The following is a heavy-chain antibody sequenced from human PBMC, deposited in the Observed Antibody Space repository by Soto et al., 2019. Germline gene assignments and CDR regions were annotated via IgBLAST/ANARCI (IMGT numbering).Heavy chain of an antibody. CDR1: GFTFSDHA. Sequence: QVQLVESGGGVVQPGGSLRVSCVASGFTFSDHAMHWARQAPGKGLEWVALISPVGTNEYYADSAKGRFSISRDNSKNTLYLHLNSLRPEDTALYYCAQENSRISPRLIQHWGHGTLVTVSS. J-gene: IGHJ1*01. V-gene: IGHV3-30-3*01. CDR3: AQENSRISPRLIQH. D-gene: IGHD6-6*01. CDR2: ISPVGTNE.